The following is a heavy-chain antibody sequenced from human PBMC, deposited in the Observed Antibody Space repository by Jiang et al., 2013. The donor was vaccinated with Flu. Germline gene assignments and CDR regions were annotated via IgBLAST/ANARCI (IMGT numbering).Heavy chain of an antibody. CDR2: IIPIFGIA. J-gene: IGHJ4*02. CDR3: ASLGGRWELPYFDY. CDR1: GGTFSSYA. D-gene: IGHD1-26*01. Sequence: GAEVKKPGSSVKVSCKASGGTFSSYAISWVRQAPGQGLEWMGGIIPIFGIANYAQKFQGRVTITADESTSTAYMELSSLRSEDTAVYYCASLGGRWELPYFDYVGQGTLVTVSS. V-gene: IGHV1-69*01.